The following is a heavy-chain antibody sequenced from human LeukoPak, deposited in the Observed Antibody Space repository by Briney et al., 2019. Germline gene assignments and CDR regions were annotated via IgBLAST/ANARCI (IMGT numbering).Heavy chain of an antibody. D-gene: IGHD2-2*01. V-gene: IGHV3-23*01. CDR1: GFTFSSYA. Sequence: GGSLRLSCAASGFTFSSYAMGWVRQAPGKGLEWVSGISGSGGTTYYAVSVRGRFTISRDNSKTTVYMQMKSLRVEDTAVYYCARVPSSASCYFCYFDPWGQGTLVTVSS. CDR3: ARVPSSASCYFCYFDP. CDR2: ISGSGGTT. J-gene: IGHJ5*02.